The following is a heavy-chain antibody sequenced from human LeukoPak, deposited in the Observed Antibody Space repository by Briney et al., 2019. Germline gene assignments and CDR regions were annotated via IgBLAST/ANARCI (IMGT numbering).Heavy chain of an antibody. D-gene: IGHD2-15*01. CDR2: INEDGGDI. V-gene: IGHV3-7*01. Sequence: GSLRLSCAASGFTFSRFWMNWVRQAPGKGLEWVANINEDGGDIHYMDSLKGRFTISRDNAKNSLYLQMNSLRAEDTAVYYCASASGPSNWFDPWGQGTLVTVSS. CDR1: GFTFSRFW. CDR3: ASASGPSNWFDP. J-gene: IGHJ5*02.